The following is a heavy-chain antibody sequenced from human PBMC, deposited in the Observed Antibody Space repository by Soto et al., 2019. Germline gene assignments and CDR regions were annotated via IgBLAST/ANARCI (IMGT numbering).Heavy chain of an antibody. CDR1: GFTFRNYA. Sequence: EVQLLESGGGLVQPGGSLRLSCAASGFTFRNYAETWVRQAPGKGLEWVSTISGSGGSTYYADSLKGRFTISRDNSKNTLYLQMNSLRAEDTAVYYCAKDQGSSWYEIDYWGQGTLVTVSS. V-gene: IGHV3-23*01. D-gene: IGHD6-13*01. CDR2: ISGSGGST. J-gene: IGHJ4*02. CDR3: AKDQGSSWYEIDY.